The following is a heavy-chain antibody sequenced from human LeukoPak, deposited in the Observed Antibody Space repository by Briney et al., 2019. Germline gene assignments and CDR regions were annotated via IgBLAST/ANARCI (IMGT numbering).Heavy chain of an antibody. Sequence: PSETLSLTCSVSGGFITSGNYYWGWIRQPPGMRLEWIGTISYSEKTYYNPSLQSRVSISVDTSKNQLSLKLSSVTAADTAVYYCARHGSRIAPTMYYWGQGILVTVSS. CDR3: ARHGSRIAPTMYY. CDR1: GGFITSGNYY. CDR2: ISYSEKT. J-gene: IGHJ4*02. D-gene: IGHD2-8*01. V-gene: IGHV4-39*01.